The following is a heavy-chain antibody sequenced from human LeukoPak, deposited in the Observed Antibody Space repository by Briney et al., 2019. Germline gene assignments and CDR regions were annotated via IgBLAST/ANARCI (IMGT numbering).Heavy chain of an antibody. CDR2: INHSGST. CDR3: ARVGVVVPAAISWFDP. D-gene: IGHD2-2*02. Sequence: SETLSLTCAVYGGSFSGYYWSWIRQPPGKGLEWIGEINHSGSTNYNPSLKSRVTISVDTSKNQFSLKLSSVTAADTAVYYCARVGVVVPAAISWFDPWGQGTLVTVSS. CDR1: GGSFSGYY. V-gene: IGHV4-34*01. J-gene: IGHJ5*02.